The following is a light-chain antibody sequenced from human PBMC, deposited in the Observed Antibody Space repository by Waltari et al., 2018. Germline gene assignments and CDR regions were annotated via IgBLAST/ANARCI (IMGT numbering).Light chain of an antibody. J-gene: IGKJ4*01. V-gene: IGKV3-20*01. CDR1: QSVSSRY. CDR2: DAS. CDR3: QQCGSAPPT. Sequence: EIVLTQSPGTLSLSPGEGATLLCRASQSVSSRYVAWYQQKPGQAPRLLIYDASSRATGIPDRFSGSGSGTDFTLTISSLEPEDFAVYYCQQCGSAPPTFGGGTKVEIE.